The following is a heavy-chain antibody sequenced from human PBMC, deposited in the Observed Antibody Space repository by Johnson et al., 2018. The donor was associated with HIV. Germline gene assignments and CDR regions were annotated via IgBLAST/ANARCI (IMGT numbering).Heavy chain of an antibody. CDR1: GFTVSSNY. J-gene: IGHJ3*02. Sequence: VQLVESGGGLIQPGGSLRLSCAASGFTVSSNYMSWVRQAPGKGLEWVSVIYSGGSTYYADSVKGRFTISRDNAKNSLYLQMNSLRAEDTALYYCANDKGSSSWSGLDIWGQGTMVTVSS. V-gene: IGHV3-53*01. CDR2: IYSGGST. CDR3: ANDKGSSSWSGLDI. D-gene: IGHD6-13*01.